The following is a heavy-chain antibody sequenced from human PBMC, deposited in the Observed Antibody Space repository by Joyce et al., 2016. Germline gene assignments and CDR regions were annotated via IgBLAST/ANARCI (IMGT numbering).Heavy chain of an antibody. V-gene: IGHV4-59*01. J-gene: IGHJ4*02. Sequence: QVQLQESGPGLVKPSETLSLTCTVSGGSISSYYWSWIRQPPGKGLEWIGYIDYTGSTDYNPSLKSRVTMSVDTYKNQFSLKLDSVTAADTAIYYCARDSVGPTLLFDYWGQGSLVTVSS. CDR1: GGSISSYY. CDR2: IDYTGST. D-gene: IGHD1-26*01. CDR3: ARDSVGPTLLFDY.